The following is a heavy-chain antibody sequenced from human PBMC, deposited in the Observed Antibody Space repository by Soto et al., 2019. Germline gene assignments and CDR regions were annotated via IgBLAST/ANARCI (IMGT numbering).Heavy chain of an antibody. D-gene: IGHD5-18*01. CDR3: ARGHRHNEVDTAMVAGDGYYYYGMDV. Sequence: PGGSLRLSCAASGFTFSSYSMNWVRQAPGKGLEWVSSISSSSSYIYYADSVKGRFTISRDNAKNSLYLQMNSLRAEDTAVYYCARGHRHNEVDTAMVAGDGYYYYGMDVWGQGTTVTVSS. J-gene: IGHJ6*02. CDR2: ISSSSSYI. V-gene: IGHV3-21*01. CDR1: GFTFSSYS.